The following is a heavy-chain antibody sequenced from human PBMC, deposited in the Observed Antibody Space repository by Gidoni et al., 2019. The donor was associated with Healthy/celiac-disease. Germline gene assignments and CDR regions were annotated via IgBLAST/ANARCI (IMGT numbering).Heavy chain of an antibody. D-gene: IGHD2-15*01. CDR1: GYTFTGYY. J-gene: IGHJ6*03. CDR2: SNHTSSGT. V-gene: IGHV1-2*04. Sequence: QVQLVQSGAEVKKPGASVKVSCKASGYTFTGYYMHWVGQAPGQGLEWMGWSNHTSSGTNYSQKFLRWGTMTRDTSISTADMELIRLRSDDPAVYYCARGTVVGTSGEGYYYYYYMDVWGKGTTVTVSS. CDR3: ARGTVVGTSGEGYYYYYYMDV.